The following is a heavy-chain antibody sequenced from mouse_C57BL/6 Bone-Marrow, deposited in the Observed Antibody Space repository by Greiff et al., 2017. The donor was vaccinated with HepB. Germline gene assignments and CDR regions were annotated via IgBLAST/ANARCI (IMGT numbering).Heavy chain of an antibody. J-gene: IGHJ3*01. V-gene: IGHV1-64*01. CDR1: GYTFTSYW. CDR3: ARDGYSPFAY. Sequence: VKLQQPGAELVKPGASVKLSCKASGYTFTSYWMHWVKQRPGQGLEWIGMIHPNSGSTNYNEKFKSKATLTVDKSSSTAYMQLSSLTSEDSAVYYCARDGYSPFAYWGQGTLVTVSA. CDR2: IHPNSGST. D-gene: IGHD2-3*01.